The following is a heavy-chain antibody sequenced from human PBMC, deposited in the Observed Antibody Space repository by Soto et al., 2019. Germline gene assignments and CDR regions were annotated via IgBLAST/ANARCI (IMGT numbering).Heavy chain of an antibody. D-gene: IGHD3-22*01. CDR1: GGFFSGSY. Sequence: SETLSLTCAVSGGFFSGSYWSWIRQPPGKGMEWIGKVTDSLGTNYNPSVNSRVTVSIGPSRVQVCLKVSSVSAADTAVYYCVTAAYDYDSYCGHDEGNYVWGQGTTVTVS. CDR2: VTDSLGT. CDR3: VTAAYDYDSYCGHDEGNYV. J-gene: IGHJ6*02. V-gene: IGHV4-34*01.